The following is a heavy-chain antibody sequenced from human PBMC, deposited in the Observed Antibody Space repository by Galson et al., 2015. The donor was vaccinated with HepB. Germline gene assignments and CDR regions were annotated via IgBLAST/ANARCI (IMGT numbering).Heavy chain of an antibody. CDR2: INPNSGGT. D-gene: IGHD3-3*01. V-gene: IGHV1-2*02. CDR3: ARDQDLEADSWSAHRRWFDP. Sequence: SVKVSCKASGYTFTGYYIHWVRQAPGQGPEWMGWINPNSGGTNYAQKFQGRVTMTRDTSINTAYMELSRLKSDDTAVYYCARDQDLEADSWSAHRRWFDPWGQGTLVTISS. CDR1: GYTFTGYY. J-gene: IGHJ5*02.